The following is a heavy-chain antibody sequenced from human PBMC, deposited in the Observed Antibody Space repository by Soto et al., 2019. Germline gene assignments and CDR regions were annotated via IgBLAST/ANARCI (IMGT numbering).Heavy chain of an antibody. CDR1: GGSISSGGYY. D-gene: IGHD6-13*01. J-gene: IGHJ4*02. CDR3: AKQQLVPQHITD. Sequence: PSETLSLTCTVSGGSISSGGYYWSWIRQQPGKGLEWIGYIYHSGSTYYNPSFKSRVTISVDRSKNQFSLKLSSVTAADTAVYYCAKQQLVPQHITDWGQGTLVTVSS. V-gene: IGHV4-30-2*01. CDR2: IYHSGST.